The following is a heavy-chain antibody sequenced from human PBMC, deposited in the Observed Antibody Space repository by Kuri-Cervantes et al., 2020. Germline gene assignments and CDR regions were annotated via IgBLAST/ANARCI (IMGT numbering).Heavy chain of an antibody. CDR3: ARSDWFDP. V-gene: IGHV3-74*01. J-gene: IGHJ5*02. CDR1: GFTLSSYW. Sequence: GESLKISCAASGFTLSSYWMHWVRQAPGKGLVWVSRSNSDGSRISFADSVKGRFTISRDSAKNTQYLQMNSLRAEDTAVYYCARSDWFDPWGQGTLVTVSS. CDR2: SNSDGSRI.